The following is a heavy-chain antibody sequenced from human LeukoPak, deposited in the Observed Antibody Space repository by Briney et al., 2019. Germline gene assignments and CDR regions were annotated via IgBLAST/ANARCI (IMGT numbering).Heavy chain of an antibody. CDR3: ARQTGSGLFILL. Sequence: SETLSLTCTVSGVSISSSNSYWGWIRQPPGKGLEWIGSIYYSGNTYYNASLKSQVSISIDTSKNQFSLRLTSVTAADTAVYYCARQTGSGLFILLGGQGTLVTVSS. J-gene: IGHJ4*02. CDR2: IYYSGNT. D-gene: IGHD3/OR15-3a*01. CDR1: GVSISSSNSY. V-gene: IGHV4-39*01.